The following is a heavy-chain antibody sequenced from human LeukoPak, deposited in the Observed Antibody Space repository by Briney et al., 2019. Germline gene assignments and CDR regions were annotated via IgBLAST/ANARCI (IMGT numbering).Heavy chain of an antibody. CDR1: GASISGSGYY. V-gene: IGHV4-61*08. CDR2: IYYSGST. J-gene: IGHJ4*02. Sequence: SETLSLTCAVSGASISGSGYYLGWIRQPPGKGLEWIGYIYYSGSTNYNPSLKSRVTISVDTSKNQFSLKLSSVTAADTAVYYCARGTRSWWDFDYWGQGTLVTVSS. CDR3: ARGTRSWWDFDY. D-gene: IGHD2-15*01.